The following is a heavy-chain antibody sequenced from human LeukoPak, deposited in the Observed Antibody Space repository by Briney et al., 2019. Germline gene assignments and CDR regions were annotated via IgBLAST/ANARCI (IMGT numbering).Heavy chain of an antibody. D-gene: IGHD6-13*01. CDR1: GYGFTSYW. V-gene: IGHV5-51*01. CDR2: IYPGDSDT. Sequence: GESLKISCKGSGYGFTSYWIGWVRQMPGKGLEWMGIIYPGDSDTRYSPSFQGQVTISADKSISAAYLQWSSLKASDTAMYYCATLGHIAAAGTGYFDYWGQGTLVTVSS. J-gene: IGHJ4*02. CDR3: ATLGHIAAAGTGYFDY.